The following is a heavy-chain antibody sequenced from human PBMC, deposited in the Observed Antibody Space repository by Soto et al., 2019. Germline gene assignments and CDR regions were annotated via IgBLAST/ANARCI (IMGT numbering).Heavy chain of an antibody. CDR1: GFTFRSFT. D-gene: IGHD6-13*01. J-gene: IGHJ5*02. CDR3: TRDASRDSSARGWFDP. Sequence: PGGSLRLSCAASGFTFRSFTMNWVRQAPGKGLEWVSTISSNSAYIYYTDALRGRFTISRDNAKNSLHLQMNSLRAEDTAVYYCTRDASRDSSARGWFDPWGPGTLVTVS. CDR2: ISSNSAYI. V-gene: IGHV3-21*01.